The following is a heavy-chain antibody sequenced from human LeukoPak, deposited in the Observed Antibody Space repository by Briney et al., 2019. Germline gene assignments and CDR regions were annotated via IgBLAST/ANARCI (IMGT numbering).Heavy chain of an antibody. CDR2: IYYRGST. J-gene: IGHJ3*02. V-gene: IGHV4-39*01. Sequence: SSETLSLTCTVSGGSISSSSYYWGWIRRPPGKGLEWIGSIYYRGSTYYNPSLKSRVTISVDTSKNQFSLKLSSVTAADTAVYYCARANPTCTIRYYDFWGVYQGHDAFDIWGQGTMVTVSS. CDR3: ARANPTCTIRYYDFWGVYQGHDAFDI. D-gene: IGHD3-3*01. CDR1: GGSISSSSYY.